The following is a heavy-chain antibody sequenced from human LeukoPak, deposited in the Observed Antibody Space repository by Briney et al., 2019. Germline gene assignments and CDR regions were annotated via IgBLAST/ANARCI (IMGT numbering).Heavy chain of an antibody. CDR2: ISYDGSKT. V-gene: IGHV3-30*18. Sequence: PEGSLRLSCAASGFIFSSYGMHWVRQAPGKGLEWVTVISYDGSKTNYADSVKGRFTVSRDNSRNSLFLQMNSLRPEDTAVYYCAKGAVLLWSSTYDSWGQGTLVTVSS. J-gene: IGHJ4*02. D-gene: IGHD2-21*01. CDR3: AKGAVLLWSSTYDS. CDR1: GFIFSSYG.